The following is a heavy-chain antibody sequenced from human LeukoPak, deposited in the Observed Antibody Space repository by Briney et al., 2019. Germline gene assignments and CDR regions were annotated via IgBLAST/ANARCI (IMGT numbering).Heavy chain of an antibody. CDR1: GYTFTSYG. D-gene: IGHD5-18*01. CDR2: ISAYNGNT. CDR3: AVIGVDTAMVNWFDP. J-gene: IGHJ5*02. V-gene: IGHV1-18*01. Sequence: ASVKVSCKASGYTFTSYGISWVRQAPGQGLEWMGWISAYNGNTNYAQKLQGRVTMTTDTSTSTAYMELRSLRSDDTAVYYCAVIGVDTAMVNWFDPWGQGTLVTVSS.